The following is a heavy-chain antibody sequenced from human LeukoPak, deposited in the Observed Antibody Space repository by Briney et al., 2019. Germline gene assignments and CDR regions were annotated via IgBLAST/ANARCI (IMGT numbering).Heavy chain of an antibody. CDR3: AKEQEGDYGGTSLFDY. CDR2: ISGSGGST. V-gene: IGHV3-23*01. J-gene: IGHJ4*02. D-gene: IGHD4-23*01. Sequence: GGSLRLSCAASGFTFSSYAMSWVRQAPGKGLEWVSAISGSGGSTYYADSVQGRFTISRDNSKNTLYLQMNSLRAEDTAVYYCAKEQEGDYGGTSLFDYWGQGTLVTVSS. CDR1: GFTFSSYA.